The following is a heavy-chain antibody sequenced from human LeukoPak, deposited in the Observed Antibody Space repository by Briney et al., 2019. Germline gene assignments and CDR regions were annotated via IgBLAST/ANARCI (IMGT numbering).Heavy chain of an antibody. J-gene: IGHJ5*02. V-gene: IGHV3-48*01. CDR3: ARGLSTTPNWFDP. CDR1: GFTFSSYS. CDR2: ISSSSNTI. Sequence: GGSLRLSCPAYGFTFSSYSMNWVRQAPRKGLEWVSYISSSSNTIYYADSVKGRFTISRDNAKNSLYLQMNSLRVEDTAVYYCARGLSTTPNWFDPWGQGTLVTVSS. D-gene: IGHD2-2*01.